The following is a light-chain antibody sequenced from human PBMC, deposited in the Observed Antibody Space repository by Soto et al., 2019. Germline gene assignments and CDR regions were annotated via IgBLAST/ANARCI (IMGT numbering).Light chain of an antibody. Sequence: DIVMTQSPDSLAVSLGERATINCKSSQSVLYSSNNKNYLAWYQQKPAQPPKLLISWASTRESGVPDRFSGRGSGTDFTLTISSLQAEDVAVYYCQQYYSTPLTFGGGTKVEIK. CDR2: WAS. V-gene: IGKV4-1*01. CDR1: QSVLYSSNNKNY. J-gene: IGKJ4*01. CDR3: QQYYSTPLT.